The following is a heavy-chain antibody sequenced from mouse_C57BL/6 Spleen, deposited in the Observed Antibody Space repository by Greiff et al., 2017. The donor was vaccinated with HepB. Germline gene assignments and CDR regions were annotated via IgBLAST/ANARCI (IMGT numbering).Heavy chain of an antibody. D-gene: IGHD1-1*01. CDR1: GFTFSDYG. Sequence: EVQRVESGGGLVKPGGSLKLSCAASGFTFSDYGMHWVRQAPEKGLEWVAYISSGSSTIYYADTVKGRFTISRDNAKNTLFLQMTSLRSEDTAMYYCARTSYGSSLYAMDYWGQGTSVTVSS. CDR3: ARTSYGSSLYAMDY. J-gene: IGHJ4*01. CDR2: ISSGSSTI. V-gene: IGHV5-17*01.